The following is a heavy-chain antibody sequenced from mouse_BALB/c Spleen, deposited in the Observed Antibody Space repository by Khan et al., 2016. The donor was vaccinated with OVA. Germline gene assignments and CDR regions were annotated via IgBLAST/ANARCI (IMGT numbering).Heavy chain of an antibody. CDR2: INPYSYDT. D-gene: IGHD1-1*01. CDR3: VRTFDDDGSSYEGFAN. J-gene: IGHJ3*01. Sequence: EVQLQESGPELVKPGASVKMSCKASGYTFTSYVMHWVKQKPGQGLEWIGYINPYSYDTKYNEKFKGKATLTSDKSSSTAYMQLSSLTSEDSAVWYCVRTFDDDGSSYEGFANWGKGTLVTVSA. CDR1: GYTFTSYV. V-gene: IGHV1S136*01.